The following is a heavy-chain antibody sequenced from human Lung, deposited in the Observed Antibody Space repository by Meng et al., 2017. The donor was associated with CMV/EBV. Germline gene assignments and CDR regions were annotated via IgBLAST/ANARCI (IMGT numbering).Heavy chain of an antibody. CDR2: IGGSGASK. CDR1: GFTFSDYE. Sequence: GSLRPSCAASGFTFSDYEMYWVRQAPGKGLEWISYIGGSGASKYYAESVKGRYTMSRDNVDDSLYLQINSLSSDDTATYYCARGNRKGGNFPFFHYDMDVWXQGTTVTVSS. CDR3: ARGNRKGGNFPFFHYDMDV. J-gene: IGHJ6*02. D-gene: IGHD4-23*01. V-gene: IGHV3-48*03.